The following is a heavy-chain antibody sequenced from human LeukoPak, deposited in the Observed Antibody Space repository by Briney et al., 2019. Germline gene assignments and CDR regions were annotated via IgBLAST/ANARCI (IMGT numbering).Heavy chain of an antibody. CDR2: IKQDGSEK. J-gene: IGHJ4*02. V-gene: IGHV3-7*05. D-gene: IGHD2-2*01. Sequence: PGRSLRLSCAASGFTFSSYGMHWVRQAPGEGLEWVANIKQDGSEKYYVDSVKGRFTISRDNAKNSLYLQMNSLRAEDTAVYYCARDQRYCSSSSCPWEPFDYWGQGTLVTVSS. CDR1: GFTFSSYG. CDR3: ARDQRYCSSSSCPWEPFDY.